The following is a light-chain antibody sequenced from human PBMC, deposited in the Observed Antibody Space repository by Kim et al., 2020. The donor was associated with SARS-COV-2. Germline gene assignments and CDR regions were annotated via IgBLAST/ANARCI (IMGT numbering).Light chain of an antibody. CDR3: MQGTQYQT. V-gene: IGKV2-24*01. CDR2: NVS. CDR1: QSIAHSDANTY. J-gene: IGKJ1*01. Sequence: QTASMSCRSSQSIAHSDANTYLSWLHQRPGQPPRLLIYNVSNRFSGVPDRFGGSGAGTDFTLKISGVEADDVVIYYCMQGTQYQTFGQGTKVDIK.